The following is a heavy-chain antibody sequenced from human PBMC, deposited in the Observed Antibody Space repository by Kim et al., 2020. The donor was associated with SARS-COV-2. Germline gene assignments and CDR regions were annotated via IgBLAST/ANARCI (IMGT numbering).Heavy chain of an antibody. V-gene: IGHV4-39*01. CDR1: GGSISSSSYY. CDR2: IYYSGST. D-gene: IGHD6-13*01. Sequence: SETLSLTCTVSGGSISSSSYYWGWIRQPPGKGLEWIGSIYYSGSTYYNPSLKSRVTISVDTSKNQFSLKLSSVTAADTAVYYCARNVWDSSSWFVDYWGQGTLVTVSS. CDR3: ARNVWDSSSWFVDY. J-gene: IGHJ4*02.